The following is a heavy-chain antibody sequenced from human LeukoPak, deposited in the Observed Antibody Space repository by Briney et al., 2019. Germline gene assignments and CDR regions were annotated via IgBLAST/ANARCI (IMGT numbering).Heavy chain of an antibody. CDR3: ARDISLDY. CDR2: ISYDGSNK. CDR1: GFTFSSYA. Sequence: GGSLRLSCAASGFTFSSYAMHWVRQAPGKGLEWVAVISYDGSNKYYADSVKGRFTISRDNSKNTLYLQMNSLRAEDTAVYYCARDISLDYWGQGTLVTVSS. V-gene: IGHV3-30-3*01. J-gene: IGHJ4*02.